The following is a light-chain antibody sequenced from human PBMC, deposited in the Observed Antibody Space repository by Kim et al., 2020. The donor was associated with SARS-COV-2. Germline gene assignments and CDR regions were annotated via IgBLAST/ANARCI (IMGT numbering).Light chain of an antibody. V-gene: IGKV1-5*01. J-gene: IGKJ1*01. CDR2: DAS. CDR1: QSISNW. Sequence: DIQMTQSPSTLSASVGDRVTITCRASQSISNWLAWYQQKPGKAPKLLIYDASSLESGVPSRFSGSGSGTEFTLTISSLQPDDFATYYCQQCSTYPWTFGQGTKVEIK. CDR3: QQCSTYPWT.